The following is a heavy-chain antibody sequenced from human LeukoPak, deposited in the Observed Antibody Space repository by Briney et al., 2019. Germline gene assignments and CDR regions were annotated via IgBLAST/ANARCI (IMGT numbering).Heavy chain of an antibody. V-gene: IGHV4-61*01. CDR1: GGSVSSGSYY. D-gene: IGHD3-9*01. J-gene: IGHJ4*02. CDR2: IYYSGST. Sequence: SETLSLTCTVSGGSVSSGSYYWSWIRQPPGKGLEWIGYIYYSGSTNYNPSLKSRVTISVDTSKNQLSLKLSSVTAADAAVYYCARGDRYYDILTGYYRGGLDGYWGQGTLVTVSS. CDR3: ARGDRYYDILTGYYRGGLDGY.